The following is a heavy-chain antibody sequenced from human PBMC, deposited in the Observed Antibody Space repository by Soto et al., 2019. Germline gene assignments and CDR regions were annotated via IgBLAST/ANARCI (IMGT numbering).Heavy chain of an antibody. J-gene: IGHJ4*02. D-gene: IGHD2-15*01. CDR2: INGSSSVT. CDR3: ATGSCRGGSCYGAVGH. V-gene: IGHV3-48*01. CDR1: GFSFSSYS. Sequence: EVQVVESGGGLVQPGGSLRLSCAASGFSFSSYSMNWVRQAPGKGLEWVSYINGSSSVTYYADSVKGRFTISRDNAKNSLYLQMNSLKAEDSAFSYCATGSCRGGSCYGAVGHWGQGTLVSVSS.